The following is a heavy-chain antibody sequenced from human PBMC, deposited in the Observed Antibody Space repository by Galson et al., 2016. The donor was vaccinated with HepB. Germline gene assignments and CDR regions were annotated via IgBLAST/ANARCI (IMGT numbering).Heavy chain of an antibody. CDR1: GLSVSDNL. CDR3: VRERGTRSPKGFYYFDL. D-gene: IGHD2/OR15-2a*01. V-gene: IGHV3-11*04. Sequence: SLRLSCAASGLSVSDNLMGWIRQAPGKGLQWVSYISSSDDTIYYADSVKGRFTISRDNSKNSLYLHMNDLRDEDTAVYYCVRERGTRSPKGFYYFDLWGRGTLVTVSS. J-gene: IGHJ2*01. CDR2: ISSSDDTI.